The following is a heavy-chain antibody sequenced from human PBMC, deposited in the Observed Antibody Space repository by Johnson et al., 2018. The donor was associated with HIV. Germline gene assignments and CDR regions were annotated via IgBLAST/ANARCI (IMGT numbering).Heavy chain of an antibody. CDR2: ISGSGSTI. J-gene: IGHJ3*02. CDR3: ARDRIRSSHAFDI. D-gene: IGHD6-6*01. Sequence: VQLVESGGGLVQPGGSLRLSCAASGFTFSSYAMSWVRQAPGKGLEWVSAISGSGSTIYYADSVKGRFTISRDNAKHSLYLQMTSLRAEDTAVYYCARDRIRSSHAFDIWGQGTMVTVSS. V-gene: IGHV3-48*04. CDR1: GFTFSSYA.